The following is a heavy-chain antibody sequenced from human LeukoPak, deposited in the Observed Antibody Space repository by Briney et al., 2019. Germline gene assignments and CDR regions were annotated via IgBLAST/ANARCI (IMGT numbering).Heavy chain of an antibody. CDR3: ARGSARWFDP. CDR2: ISGSSTTI. V-gene: IGHV3-48*04. J-gene: IGHJ5*02. Sequence: GGSLRLSCAASGFTFSTYSMNWVRQAPGKGLEWVSYISGSSTTIYYADSVKGRFTISRDNAKRSLYLQMNSLRAEDTAVYYCARGSARWFDPWGQGTLVTVSS. CDR1: GFTFSTYS.